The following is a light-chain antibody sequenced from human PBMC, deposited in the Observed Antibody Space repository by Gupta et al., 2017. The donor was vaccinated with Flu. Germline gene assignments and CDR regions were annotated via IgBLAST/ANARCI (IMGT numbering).Light chain of an antibody. CDR3: QSYDSSLSASV. Sequence: QSVLTQPPSVSGTPGQRVTISSTGSSSNIGAGYDVHWYQQLPGTAPKLLIYVNSNRPSGVPDRFSGSKSGTSASLAITGLQAEDEADYYYQSYDSSLSASVFGGGAKLTVL. J-gene: IGLJ3*02. V-gene: IGLV1-40*01. CDR1: SSNIGAGYD. CDR2: VNS.